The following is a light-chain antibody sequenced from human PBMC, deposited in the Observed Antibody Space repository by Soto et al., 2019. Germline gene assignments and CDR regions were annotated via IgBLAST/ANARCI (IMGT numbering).Light chain of an antibody. Sequence: DIQMTQSPSTLSGSVGDRVTITCRASQTIISWLAWYQQKPGKAPKLLIYKASTLKSGVPSRFSGSGSGTEFTLTISSLQPDDFATYYCHQTYTTPHTFGQGTKLEMK. CDR2: KAS. J-gene: IGKJ2*01. V-gene: IGKV1-5*03. CDR3: HQTYTTPHT. CDR1: QTIISW.